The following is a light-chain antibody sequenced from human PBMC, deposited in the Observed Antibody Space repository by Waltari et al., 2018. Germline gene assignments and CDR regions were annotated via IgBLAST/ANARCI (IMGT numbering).Light chain of an antibody. CDR3: SSYTTSGTFV. Sequence: QSALTQPASVSGSPGQSITIPCTGTSSDVGAYNYVSWNQHHPGKAPKIMIYQVHNRPSGVSNRLSGSKSGNTASLTISGLQAEDEGDYYCSSYTTSGTFVFGGGTKLTVL. CDR1: SSDVGAYNY. CDR2: QVH. J-gene: IGLJ2*01. V-gene: IGLV2-14*01.